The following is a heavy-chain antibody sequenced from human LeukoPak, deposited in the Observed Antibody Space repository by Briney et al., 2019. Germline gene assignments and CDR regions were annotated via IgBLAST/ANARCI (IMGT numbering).Heavy chain of an antibody. Sequence: PSETLSDTFTVSGVSINGYYWNWIAPPPGKGLGWIGYIYFSGSTSYTPSLKSRVTLSVDTSRNQFSLKLSSVTAADTAVYYCARGEALVSNYGMDVWAKGTTVTVSS. CDR3: ARGEALVSNYGMDV. CDR1: GVSINGYY. J-gene: IGHJ6*04. CDR2: IYFSGST. D-gene: IGHD5-18*01. V-gene: IGHV4-59*01.